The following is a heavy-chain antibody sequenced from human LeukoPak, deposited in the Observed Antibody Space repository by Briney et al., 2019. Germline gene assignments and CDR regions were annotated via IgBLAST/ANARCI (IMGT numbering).Heavy chain of an antibody. CDR3: ARDPTTVVPLPYYFDF. D-gene: IGHD4-23*01. CDR1: GGSFSGYH. V-gene: IGHV4-34*01. Sequence: SEPLSLPCAFHGGSFSGYHWNGIRPSPEKGLEGSGEINDRGHTNYNPSLQSRVTISVDTSQKQFSLRLSSVTAPDTAVYYCARDPTTVVPLPYYFDFWGQGTLVAVSS. CDR2: INDRGHT. J-gene: IGHJ4*02.